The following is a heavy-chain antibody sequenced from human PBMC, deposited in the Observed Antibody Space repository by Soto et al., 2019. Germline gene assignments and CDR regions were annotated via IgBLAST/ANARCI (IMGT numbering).Heavy chain of an antibody. CDR3: ARDHRVYYDILTRPETRSTP. CDR2: IIPILGIA. V-gene: IGHV1-69*04. Sequence: SVKVSCKASGGTFSSYTISWVRQAPGQGLEWMGRIIPILGIANYAQKFQGRVTITADKSTSTAYMELSSLRSEDTAVYYCARDHRVYYDILTRPETRSTPWGYATLV. J-gene: IGHJ5*02. CDR1: GGTFSSYT. D-gene: IGHD3-9*01.